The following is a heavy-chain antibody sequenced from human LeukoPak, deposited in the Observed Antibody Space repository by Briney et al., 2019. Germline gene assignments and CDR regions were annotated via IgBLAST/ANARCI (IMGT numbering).Heavy chain of an antibody. D-gene: IGHD3/OR15-3a*01. CDR1: GFTFSDYY. CDR2: ISSSGSTI. J-gene: IGHJ6*02. V-gene: IGHV3-11*01. CDR3: AHLVWEYVGGLDV. Sequence: NPGGSLRLSCAASGFTFSDYYMSWIRQAPGKGLEWVSYISSSGSTIYYADSVKGRFTISRDNAKNSLYLQMNSLRAEDTAVYYCAHLVWEYVGGLDVWGQGTTVTVSS.